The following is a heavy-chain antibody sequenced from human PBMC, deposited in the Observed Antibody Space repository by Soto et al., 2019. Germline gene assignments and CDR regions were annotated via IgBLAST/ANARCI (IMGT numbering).Heavy chain of an antibody. D-gene: IGHD4-17*01. J-gene: IGHJ3*02. CDR2: ISWNSGSI. CDR3: AKDIGRYGDAFDI. V-gene: IGHV3-9*01. CDR1: GFTFDDYA. Sequence: DVQLVESGGGLVQPGRSLRLSCAASGFTFDDYAMHWVRQAPGKGLEWVSGISWNSGSIGYADSVKGRFTISRDNAKNSLYLQMNSLRAEDTALYYCAKDIGRYGDAFDIWGQGTMVTVSS.